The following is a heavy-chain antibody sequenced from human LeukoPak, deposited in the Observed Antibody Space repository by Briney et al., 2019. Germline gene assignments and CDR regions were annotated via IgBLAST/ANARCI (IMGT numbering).Heavy chain of an antibody. D-gene: IGHD4-23*01. V-gene: IGHV3-30-3*01. Sequence: GRSLRLSCAASGFTFSSYAMHWVRQAPGKGLEWVAVISYDGSNKCYADSVKGRFTISRDNSKNTLYLQMSSLRAEDTAVYYCARDRGTVALDYWGQGTLVTVSS. CDR2: ISYDGSNK. CDR1: GFTFSSYA. J-gene: IGHJ4*02. CDR3: ARDRGTVALDY.